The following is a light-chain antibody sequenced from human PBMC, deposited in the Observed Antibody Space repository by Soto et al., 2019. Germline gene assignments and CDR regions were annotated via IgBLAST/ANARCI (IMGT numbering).Light chain of an antibody. V-gene: IGKV1-9*01. CDR1: QGIGSY. CDR3: QQLNNYPRT. CDR2: AAS. Sequence: IQMTHSPPTLPASVGDRVTITWRASQGIGSYLAWYQQKPGKAPKLLIYAASTLQSGVTSRFSGSGSGTEFTLTISSLQPEDFATYYCQQLNNYPRTFGQGTKVDIK. J-gene: IGKJ1*01.